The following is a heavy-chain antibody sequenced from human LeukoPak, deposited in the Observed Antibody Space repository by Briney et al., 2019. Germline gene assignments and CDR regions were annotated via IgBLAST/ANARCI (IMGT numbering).Heavy chain of an antibody. CDR2: FDPEDGET. J-gene: IGHJ3*02. Sequence: ASVKVSCKVSGYTLTELSMHWVRQAPGKGLEWMGGFDPEDGETIYAQKFQGRVTMTEDTSTDTAYMELSSLRSEDTAVYYCARSGYCSGGSCSTGDDALDIWGQGTMVTVSS. V-gene: IGHV1-24*01. CDR1: GYTLTELS. D-gene: IGHD2-15*01. CDR3: ARSGYCSGGSCSTGDDALDI.